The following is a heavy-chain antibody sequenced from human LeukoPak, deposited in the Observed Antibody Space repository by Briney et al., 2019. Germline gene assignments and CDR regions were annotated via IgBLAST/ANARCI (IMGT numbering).Heavy chain of an antibody. CDR2: INHSGST. J-gene: IGHJ4*02. CDR1: SGSFSGYY. D-gene: IGHD2-21*02. Sequence: SETLSLTCAVYSGSFSGYYWSWIRQPPGKGLEWIGEINHSGSTNYNPSLKSRVTISVDTSKNQFSLKLSSVTAADTAVYYCARDLGTAGRPNDNWGQGILVTVSS. CDR3: ARDLGTAGRPNDN. V-gene: IGHV4-34*01.